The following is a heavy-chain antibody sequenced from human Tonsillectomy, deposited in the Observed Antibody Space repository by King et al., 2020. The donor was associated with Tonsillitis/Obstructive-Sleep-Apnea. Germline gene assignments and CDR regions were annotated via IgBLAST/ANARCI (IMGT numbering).Heavy chain of an antibody. Sequence: VQLVESGAEVKKPGASVKVSCKASGYTFTSYGISWVRQAPGQGLEWMGWISAYNGNTNYAQKLQGRVTMTTDTSTSTAYMELRSLRSDDTAVYYCARVGPDDFWSEINWFDPWGQGTLVTVAS. CDR2: ISAYNGNT. J-gene: IGHJ5*02. V-gene: IGHV1-18*01. D-gene: IGHD3-3*01. CDR3: ARVGPDDFWSEINWFDP. CDR1: GYTFTSYG.